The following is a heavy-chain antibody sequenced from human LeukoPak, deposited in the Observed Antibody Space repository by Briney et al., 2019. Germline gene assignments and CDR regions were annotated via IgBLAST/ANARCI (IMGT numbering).Heavy chain of an antibody. CDR2: IYYSGST. V-gene: IGHV4-39*01. D-gene: IGHD5-18*01. J-gene: IGHJ4*02. CDR1: GGSISSSSYY. Sequence: PSETLSLTCTVSGGSISSSSYYWGWIRQPPGKGLEWIGSIYYSGSTYYNPSLKSRVTISVDTSKNQFSLKLSSVTAADTAVYYCARQRVTAMVSSAHFDYWGQGTLVTVSS. CDR3: ARQRVTAMVSSAHFDY.